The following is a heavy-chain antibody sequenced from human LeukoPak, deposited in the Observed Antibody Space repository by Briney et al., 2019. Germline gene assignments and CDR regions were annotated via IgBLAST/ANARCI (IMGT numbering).Heavy chain of an antibody. J-gene: IGHJ4*02. CDR2: IYPGDSDT. Sequence: GESLKISCKGSGYSFSTSWIAWVRQMPGKGLEWMGIIYPGDSDTKYSPSFQGQVTISADKSLSTAYLQWSSLKASDTAIYYCARQERYCSSTSLGVDYWGQGTLVTVSS. CDR3: ARQERYCSSTSLGVDY. CDR1: GYSFSTSW. D-gene: IGHD2-2*01. V-gene: IGHV5-51*01.